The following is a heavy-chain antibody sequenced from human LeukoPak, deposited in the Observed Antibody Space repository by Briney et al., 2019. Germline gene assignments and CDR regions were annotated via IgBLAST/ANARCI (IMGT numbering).Heavy chain of an antibody. Sequence: SETLSLTCAVYGGSFSGYHWSWIRQPPGKGLEWIGEINHSGSTNYNPSLKSRVTISVDTSKNQFSLKLSSVTAADTAVYYCARGLYDFWSGYYIAWFDPWGQGTLVTVSS. J-gene: IGHJ5*02. CDR2: INHSGST. CDR3: ARGLYDFWSGYYIAWFDP. V-gene: IGHV4-34*01. CDR1: GGSFSGYH. D-gene: IGHD3-3*01.